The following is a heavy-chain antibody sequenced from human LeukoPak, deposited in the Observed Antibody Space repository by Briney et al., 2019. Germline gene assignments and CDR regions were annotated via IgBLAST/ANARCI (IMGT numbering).Heavy chain of an antibody. CDR2: IWYDGRDK. Sequence: PGGSLRLSCAASGFTFSNYGMHWVRQAPGKGLEWVAFIWYDGRDKYYADSVKGRFTISRDDPKNTLYLQMNSLRAEDTAVYYCAKIRVRQWPLLRDAFDIWGQGTMVTVSS. D-gene: IGHD6-19*01. V-gene: IGHV3-30*02. CDR3: AKIRVRQWPLLRDAFDI. CDR1: GFTFSNYG. J-gene: IGHJ3*02.